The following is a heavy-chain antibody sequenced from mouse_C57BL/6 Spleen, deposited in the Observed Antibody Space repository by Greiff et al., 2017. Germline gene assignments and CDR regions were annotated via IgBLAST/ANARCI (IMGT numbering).Heavy chain of an antibody. Sequence: QVQLKESGAELVRPGASVTLSCKASGYTFTDYEMHWVKQTPVHGLEWIGAIDPETGGPAYNQKFKGKAILTADQSSSTAYMELRSLTSEDSAVYYCTHYYGSSYWYFEVWGTGTTVTVSS. CDR2: IDPETGGP. V-gene: IGHV1-15*01. CDR3: THYYGSSYWYFEV. CDR1: GYTFTDYE. J-gene: IGHJ1*03. D-gene: IGHD1-1*01.